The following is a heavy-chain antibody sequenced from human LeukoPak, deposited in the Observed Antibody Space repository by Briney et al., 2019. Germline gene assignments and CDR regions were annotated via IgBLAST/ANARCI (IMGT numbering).Heavy chain of an antibody. J-gene: IGHJ4*02. Sequence: GASVKVSCKASGYTFTSYGISWVRQAPGQGLEWMGCISAYNGNTNYAQKLQGRVTMTTDTSTSTAYVELRSLRSDDTAVYYCARDGYCSGGSCYFLAPFDYWGQGTLVTVSS. V-gene: IGHV1-18*01. CDR1: GYTFTSYG. D-gene: IGHD2-15*01. CDR2: ISAYNGNT. CDR3: ARDGYCSGGSCYFLAPFDY.